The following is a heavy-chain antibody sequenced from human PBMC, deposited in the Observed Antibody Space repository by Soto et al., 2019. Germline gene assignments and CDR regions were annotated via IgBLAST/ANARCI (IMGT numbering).Heavy chain of an antibody. D-gene: IGHD5-12*01. CDR3: ARGDGYNYLLTGH. J-gene: IGHJ4*02. V-gene: IGHV3-30*01. Sequence: DSVKGRFTISRDNSQNTLYLQMNSLRAEDTAVYYCARGDGYNYLLTGHWGQGTLVTVSS.